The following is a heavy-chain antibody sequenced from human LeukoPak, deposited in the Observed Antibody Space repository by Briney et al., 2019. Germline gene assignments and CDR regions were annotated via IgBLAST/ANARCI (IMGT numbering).Heavy chain of an antibody. D-gene: IGHD3-9*01. Sequence: SETLSLTCTVSGCSISSYYLRWIRLPPGKGLEWIGYLSKSGNTNYSPSLKSRVTIFGDTSKNQFFLKLSSVTAADTAMYYCARARYVNSFYAFDIWGQGTLVTVSS. CDR2: LSKSGNT. CDR1: GCSISSYY. CDR3: ARARYVNSFYAFDI. J-gene: IGHJ3*02. V-gene: IGHV4-59*01.